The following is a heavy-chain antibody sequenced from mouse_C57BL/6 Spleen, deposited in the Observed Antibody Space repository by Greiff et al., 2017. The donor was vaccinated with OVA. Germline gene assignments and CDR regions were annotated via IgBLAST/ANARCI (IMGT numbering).Heavy chain of an antibody. J-gene: IGHJ2*01. CDR2: ISSGSSTI. CDR1: GFTFSDYG. CDR3: ARPNWDIGDYYGY. D-gene: IGHD4-1*01. V-gene: IGHV5-17*01. Sequence: EVQLVESGGGLVKPGGSLKLSCAASGFTFSDYGMHWVRQAPEKGLEWVAYISSGSSTIYYAATVQGRFTISRDKAKNNLFLKMTSLRAEDTAMYYCARPNWDIGDYYGYWGQGTTLTVS.